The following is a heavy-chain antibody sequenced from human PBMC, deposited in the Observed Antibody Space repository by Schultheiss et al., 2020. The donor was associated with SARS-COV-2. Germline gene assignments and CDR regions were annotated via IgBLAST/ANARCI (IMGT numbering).Heavy chain of an antibody. Sequence: ASVKVSCKASGGTFSSYAISWVRQATGQGLEWMGWMNPNSGNTGYAQKFQGRVTMTRNTSISTAYMELSSLRSEDTAVYYCARAAYDSSGYYPNDAFDIWGQGTMVTVSS. CDR1: GGTFSSYA. D-gene: IGHD3-22*01. V-gene: IGHV1-8*02. CDR2: MNPNSGNT. J-gene: IGHJ3*02. CDR3: ARAAYDSSGYYPNDAFDI.